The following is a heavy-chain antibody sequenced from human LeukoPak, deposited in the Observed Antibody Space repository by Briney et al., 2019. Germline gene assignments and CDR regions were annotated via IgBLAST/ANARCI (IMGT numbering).Heavy chain of an antibody. V-gene: IGHV4-31*03. Sequence: PSETLSLTCTVSGDSISNGVKYWSWIRQHPGRGLEWIGYIYHSGRSYYNPSLKSRITMSVDTSKNQFSLNLSSVTAADTAVYYCARDQVECIGGTCQSRVGFDFWGQGTLVTVSS. CDR1: GDSISNGVKY. CDR3: ARDQVECIGGTCQSRVGFDF. D-gene: IGHD1-26*01. CDR2: IYHSGRS. J-gene: IGHJ4*02.